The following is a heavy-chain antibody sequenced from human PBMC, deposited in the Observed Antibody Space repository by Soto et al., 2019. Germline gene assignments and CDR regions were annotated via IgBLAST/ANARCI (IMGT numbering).Heavy chain of an antibody. D-gene: IGHD3-22*01. V-gene: IGHV4-59*01. CDR3: ARTYDDSGPNSGGYGFDI. CDR2: IYNSGTA. CDR1: GGSISSYY. J-gene: IGHJ3*02. Sequence: SETLSLTCSVSGGSISSYYWSWIRQPPGKGLEWIAYIYNSGTANYNPSLKSRTTISVDTSKNQFSLKLNSVTAADTAVYYCARTYDDSGPNSGGYGFDIWGQGTMVTVS.